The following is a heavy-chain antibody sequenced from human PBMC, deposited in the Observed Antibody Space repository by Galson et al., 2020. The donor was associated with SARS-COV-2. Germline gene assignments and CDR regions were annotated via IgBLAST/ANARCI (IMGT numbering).Heavy chain of an antibody. D-gene: IGHD3-22*01. CDR1: GYTFYKNW. CDR2: LFPGDSDI. Sequence: HGESLKISCKASGYTFYKNWIGWARQMHGKGLEWMGMLFPGDSDIRYSPSFQGQVTISADKSIATAYLQWSSLKASDTAMYFCARWVYHSRGYYCDYWGQGTLVTVSS. V-gene: IGHV5-51*01. J-gene: IGHJ4*02. CDR3: ARWVYHSRGYYCDY.